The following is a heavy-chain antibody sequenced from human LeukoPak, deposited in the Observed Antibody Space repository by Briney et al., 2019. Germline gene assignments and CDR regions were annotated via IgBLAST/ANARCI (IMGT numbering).Heavy chain of an antibody. D-gene: IGHD4/OR15-4a*01. J-gene: IGHJ4*02. CDR2: ISSSSSYI. CDR3: ARETMDLDFDY. V-gene: IGHV3-21*01. Sequence: GGSLRLSCAASGFTFSSYSMTWVRQAPGKGLEWVSSISSSSSYIYYADSVKGRFTISRDNAKSSLYLQMNSLRAEDTAVYYCARETMDLDFDYWGQGTLVTVSS. CDR1: GFTFSSYS.